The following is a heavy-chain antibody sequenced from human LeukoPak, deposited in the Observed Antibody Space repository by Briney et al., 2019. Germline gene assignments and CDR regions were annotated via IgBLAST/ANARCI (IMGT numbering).Heavy chain of an antibody. CDR2: ISAYNGNT. D-gene: IGHD1-26*01. V-gene: IGHV1-18*01. J-gene: IGHJ5*02. CDR1: GYTFTSYG. Sequence: ASVKVSCKASGYTFTSYGISWVRQAPGQRLEWMGWISAYNGNTNYAQKLQGRVTMTTDTSTSTAYMELRSLRSDDTAVYYCARDHVSGSYFGNNWFDPWGQGTLVTVSS. CDR3: ARDHVSGSYFGNNWFDP.